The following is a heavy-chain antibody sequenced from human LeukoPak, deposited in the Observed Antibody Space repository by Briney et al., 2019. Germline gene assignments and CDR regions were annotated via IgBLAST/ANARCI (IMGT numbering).Heavy chain of an antibody. CDR3: SRNGLVDFDY. J-gene: IGHJ4*02. V-gene: IGHV3-49*04. Sequence: GGSLRLSCTTSGFAFDDFAMSWVRQPAGKGLEGVGFIRRRAYGGAAEYAASVKGRFIISRDDSKGIAYLQMNSLKTEDTAVYYCSRNGLVDFDYWGQGSRVIVSP. CDR2: IRRRAYGGAA. CDR1: GFAFDDFA.